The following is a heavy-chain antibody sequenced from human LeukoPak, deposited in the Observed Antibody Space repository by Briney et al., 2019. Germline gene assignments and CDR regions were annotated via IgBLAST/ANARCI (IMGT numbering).Heavy chain of an antibody. Sequence: PGGSLRLSCAASGFTFSSYGMHWVRQAPGKGLEWVAFIRYDGSNKYYADSVKGRFTISRDNSKNTLYLEMNSLRAEDTAVYYCAKGIGSYYDYWGQGTLVTVSS. V-gene: IGHV3-30*02. CDR3: AKGIGSYYDY. J-gene: IGHJ4*02. D-gene: IGHD3-10*01. CDR1: GFTFSSYG. CDR2: IRYDGSNK.